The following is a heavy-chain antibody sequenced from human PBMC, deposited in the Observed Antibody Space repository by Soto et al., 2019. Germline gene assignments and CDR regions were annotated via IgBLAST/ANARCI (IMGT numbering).Heavy chain of an antibody. Sequence: QVQLVQSGAEVKKPGSSVKVSCRASGGTFTSYGISWVRQAPGQGLEWMGGILPLAKTVKYAQKFQGSVTMTPDESRRTMYMELRNLRSEDTALYYCATPESGAWGHGTMITVSS. CDR1: GGTFTSYG. V-gene: IGHV1-69*05. CDR3: ATPESGA. CDR2: ILPLAKTV. D-gene: IGHD7-27*01. J-gene: IGHJ5*01.